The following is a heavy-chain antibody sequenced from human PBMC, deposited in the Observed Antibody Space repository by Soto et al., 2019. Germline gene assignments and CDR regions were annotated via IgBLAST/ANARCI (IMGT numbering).Heavy chain of an antibody. Sequence: GGSLRLSCAASGFTFSDYYMSWIRQAPGKGLEWIAYISSSGTYTNYADSGKGRFTISRDKAKTSLYLQMNSLGAEDTAVYYCARWGNGNYNAHFGNWGQGTLVTVSS. CDR1: GFTFSDYY. CDR3: ARWGNGNYNAHFGN. D-gene: IGHD1-7*01. J-gene: IGHJ4*02. V-gene: IGHV3-11*06. CDR2: ISSSGTYT.